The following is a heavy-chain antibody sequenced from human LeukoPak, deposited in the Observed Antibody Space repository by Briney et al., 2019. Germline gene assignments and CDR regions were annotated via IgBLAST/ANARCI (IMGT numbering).Heavy chain of an antibody. CDR3: ARHKEPDAFDI. CDR1: GGSISSYY. CDR2: IYYSGST. V-gene: IGHV4-59*05. Sequence: SEALSLTCTVSGGSISSYYWSWIRQPPGKGLEWIGSIYYSGSTYYNPSLKSRVTISVDTSKNQFSLKLSSVTAADTAVYYCARHKEPDAFDIWGQGTMVTVSS. J-gene: IGHJ3*02.